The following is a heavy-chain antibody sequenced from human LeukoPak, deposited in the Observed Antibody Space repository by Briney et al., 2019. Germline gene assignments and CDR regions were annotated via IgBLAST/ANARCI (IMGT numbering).Heavy chain of an antibody. CDR1: GGSISSYY. D-gene: IGHD6-6*01. CDR2: IYTSGST. J-gene: IGHJ6*03. CDR3: ARVLEVVSSSSGYYYYYMDV. Sequence: PSETLSLTCTVPGGSISSYYWSWIRQPAGKGLEWIGRIYTSGSTNYNPSLKSRVTMSVDTSKNQFSLKLSSVTAADTAVYYCARVLEVVSSSSGYYYYYMDVWGKGTTVTVSS. V-gene: IGHV4-4*07.